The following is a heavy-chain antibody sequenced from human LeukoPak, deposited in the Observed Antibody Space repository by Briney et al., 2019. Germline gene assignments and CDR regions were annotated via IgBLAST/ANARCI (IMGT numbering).Heavy chain of an antibody. CDR1: GFTFSSNS. CDR2: IYAGGTT. Sequence: GGSLRLSCAASGFTFSSNSMTWVRQAPGKGLEWGSIIYAGGTTYYADSMKGRFTISRDNSKNTLYLQMSSLRAEDTAVYYCASGVTNSYYFHYWGQGTLVTVSS. V-gene: IGHV3-66*02. J-gene: IGHJ4*02. D-gene: IGHD2/OR15-2a*01. CDR3: ASGVTNSYYFHY.